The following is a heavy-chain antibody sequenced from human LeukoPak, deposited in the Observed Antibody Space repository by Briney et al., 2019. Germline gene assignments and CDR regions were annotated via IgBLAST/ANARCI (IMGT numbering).Heavy chain of an antibody. CDR2: IRYDGSSK. J-gene: IGHJ4*02. Sequence: GGSLRLSCAASGFTFSSYGMHWVRQAPGKGLEWVAFIRYDGSSKYYADSVKGRFTISRDNSKNTLYLQMNSLRAEDTAVYYRAKDARYNWNSTGGRYFDYWGQGTLVTVSS. V-gene: IGHV3-30*02. D-gene: IGHD1-1*01. CDR1: GFTFSSYG. CDR3: AKDARYNWNSTGGRYFDY.